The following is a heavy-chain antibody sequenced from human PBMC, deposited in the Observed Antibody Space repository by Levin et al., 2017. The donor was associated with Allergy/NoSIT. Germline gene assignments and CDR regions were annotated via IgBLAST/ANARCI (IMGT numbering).Heavy chain of an antibody. Sequence: GGSLRLSCAASGFSFSGSAVHWVRQASGKGLEWVGRIRAKRYSHETTYVESVKGRFTISRDDSSNTAYLQMNSLKTEDTAVYYCTRHVDLQAVAGWFDPWGQGTRVTVSS. V-gene: IGHV3-73*01. CDR2: IRAKRYSHET. D-gene: IGHD6-19*01. CDR3: TRHVDLQAVAGWFDP. J-gene: IGHJ5*02. CDR1: GFSFSGSA.